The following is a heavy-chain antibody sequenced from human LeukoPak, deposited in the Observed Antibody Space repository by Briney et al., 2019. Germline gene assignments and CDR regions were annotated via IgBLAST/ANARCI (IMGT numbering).Heavy chain of an antibody. D-gene: IGHD5-18*01. CDR3: ARDLRAVDTAMFAYYYYGMDV. Sequence: ASVKVSCKASGYTFTSYGISWVRQAPGQGLEWMGGIIPIFGTANYAQKFQGRVTITADESTSTAYMELSSLRSEDTAVYYCARDLRAVDTAMFAYYYYGMDVWGQGTTVTVSS. V-gene: IGHV1-69*13. CDR2: IIPIFGTA. CDR1: GYTFTSYG. J-gene: IGHJ6*02.